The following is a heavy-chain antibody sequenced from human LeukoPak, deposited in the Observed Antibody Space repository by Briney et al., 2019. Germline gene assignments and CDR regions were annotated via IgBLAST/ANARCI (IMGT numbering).Heavy chain of an antibody. CDR2: VFYTGST. CDR1: GGSIGSYF. J-gene: IGHJ4*02. D-gene: IGHD6-6*01. CDR3: ARVRSSLTVDY. V-gene: IGHV4-59*01. Sequence: SETLSLTCTVSGGSIGSYFWSWIRQPPGKGLEWIGYVFYTGSTNYSPSPKSRVTISVDTSKNQFSLKLTSVTAADTAVYYCARVRSSLTVDYWGQGTLVSVAP.